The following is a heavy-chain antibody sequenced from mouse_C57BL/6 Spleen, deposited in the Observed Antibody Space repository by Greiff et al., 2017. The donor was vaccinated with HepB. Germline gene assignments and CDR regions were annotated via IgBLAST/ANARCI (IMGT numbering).Heavy chain of an antibody. V-gene: IGHV5-4*01. CDR1: GFTFSSYA. Sequence: EVKVVESGGGLVKPGGSLKLSCAASGFTFSSYAMSWVRQTPEKRLEWVATISDGGSYTYYPDNVKGRFTISRDNAKNNLYLQMSHLKSEDTAMYYCARDKSYYSSFDYWGQGTTLTVSS. J-gene: IGHJ2*01. D-gene: IGHD2-12*01. CDR3: ARDKSYYSSFDY. CDR2: ISDGGSYT.